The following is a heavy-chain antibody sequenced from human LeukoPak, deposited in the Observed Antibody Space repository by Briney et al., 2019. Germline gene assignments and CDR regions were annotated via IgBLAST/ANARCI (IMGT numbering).Heavy chain of an antibody. J-gene: IGHJ5*02. CDR3: VRDRPHNCFDP. V-gene: IGHV3-74*01. Sequence: GGSLRLSCTASEFTFSAHWMHWVRQVPGKGLVYIAYIDNDGTNTNYADSVKGRFTISRDNAKNTLYLQMNSLRVEDTAVYYCVRDRPHNCFDPWGQGTLVTVSS. D-gene: IGHD6-6*01. CDR2: IDNDGTNT. CDR1: EFTFSAHW.